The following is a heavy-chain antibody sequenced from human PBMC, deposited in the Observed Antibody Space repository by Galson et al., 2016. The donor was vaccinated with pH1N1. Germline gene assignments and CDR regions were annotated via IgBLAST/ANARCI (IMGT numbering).Heavy chain of an antibody. J-gene: IGHJ4*02. CDR3: ARTLNYYDGRGSPDY. CDR1: GFTFSSFG. Sequence: SLRLSCAASGFTFSSFGMHWVRQAPGKGLEWVALIWHDGSNTYYADSVKGRFTISRDNSKNTLYLQINSLRAEDTAVYYCARTLNYYDGRGSPDYWGQGTLVTVSS. V-gene: IGHV3-33*01. D-gene: IGHD3-22*01. CDR2: IWHDGSNT.